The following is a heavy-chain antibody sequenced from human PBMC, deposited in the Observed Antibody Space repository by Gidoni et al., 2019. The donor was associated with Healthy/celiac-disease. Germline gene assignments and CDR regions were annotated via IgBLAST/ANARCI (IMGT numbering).Heavy chain of an antibody. J-gene: IGHJ6*02. CDR2: IYYSGST. CDR3: ARGGWTYSYYGMDV. CDR1: GGSISSGGYY. Sequence: QVQLQESGQGLVKPSQNLSLTCTVAGGSISSGGYYWSWIRQHPGKGLEWIGYIYYSGSTYYHPSLKRRVTISVDTSKNQFSLKLSSVTAADTAVYYCARGGWTYSYYGMDVWGQGTTVTVSS. D-gene: IGHD2-15*01. V-gene: IGHV4-31*03.